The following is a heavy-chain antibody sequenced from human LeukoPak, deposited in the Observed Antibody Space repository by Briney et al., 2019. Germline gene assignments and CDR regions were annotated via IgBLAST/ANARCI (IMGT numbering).Heavy chain of an antibody. J-gene: IGHJ4*02. CDR2: VYNSGST. CDR3: AKGGFQFDS. CDR1: GGSISSYY. Sequence: SETLSFTCTVSGGSISSYYWSWIRQPPGKGLEWIGYVYNSGSTNYNPSLKSRVTISVDMSKNQFSLKLSSVTAADTAVYYCAKGGFQFDSWGQGTLVTVSS. D-gene: IGHD2-21*01. V-gene: IGHV4-59*01.